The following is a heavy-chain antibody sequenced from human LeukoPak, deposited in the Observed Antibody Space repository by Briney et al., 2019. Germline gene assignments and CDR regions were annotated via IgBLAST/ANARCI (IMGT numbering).Heavy chain of an antibody. CDR1: GFTFSSYA. D-gene: IGHD3-9*01. CDR2: TSGSGGST. Sequence: PGGSLRLSCAASGFTFSSYAMSWARQAPGKGLEWVSATSGSGGSTYYADSVKGRYTISRDNSKNTLYLQMNSLRAEDTAVYYCAKAPRYFDWLSVDYWGQGTLVTVSS. J-gene: IGHJ4*02. CDR3: AKAPRYFDWLSVDY. V-gene: IGHV3-23*01.